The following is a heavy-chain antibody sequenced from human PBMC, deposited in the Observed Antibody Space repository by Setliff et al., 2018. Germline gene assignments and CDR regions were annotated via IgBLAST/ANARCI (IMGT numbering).Heavy chain of an antibody. J-gene: IGHJ4*01. Sequence: SETLSLTCSLSGVTIGGNNYYYWAWIRQPPGKGLEWIGTISYSGGVFYNPSLKSRVAISADTSRIQLSLKLRSVTAADTAVYYCRFWSGYYKNDYWGQGTLVTVSS. D-gene: IGHD3-3*01. V-gene: IGHV4-39*07. CDR3: RFWSGYYKNDY. CDR2: ISYSGGV. CDR1: GVTIGGNNYYY.